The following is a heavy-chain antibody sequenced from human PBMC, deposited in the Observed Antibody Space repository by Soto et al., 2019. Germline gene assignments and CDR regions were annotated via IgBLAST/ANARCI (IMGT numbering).Heavy chain of an antibody. CDR2: IYPGDSDT. Sequence: PGESLKISCQGSGYSFTSYWIGWVRQMPGKGLEWMGIIYPGDSDTRYSPSFQGQVTISADKSISTAYLQWSSLKASDTAMYYCARLTRSIYYYYGMDVWGQGTTVTVSS. CDR3: ARLTRSIYYYYGMDV. V-gene: IGHV5-51*01. J-gene: IGHJ6*02. D-gene: IGHD2-21*02. CDR1: GYSFTSYW.